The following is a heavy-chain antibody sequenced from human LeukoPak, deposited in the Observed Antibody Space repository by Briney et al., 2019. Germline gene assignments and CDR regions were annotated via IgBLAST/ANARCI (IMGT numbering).Heavy chain of an antibody. Sequence: QSGGSLRLSCAASGFTFSSYWMSWVRQAPGKGLEWVANIKQDGSEKYYVDSVKGRFTISRDNAKNSLYLQMNSLRAEDTAVYYCARDRGPIVVVVYDYWGQGTLVTVSS. J-gene: IGHJ4*02. D-gene: IGHD2-15*01. V-gene: IGHV3-7*01. CDR3: ARDRGPIVVVVYDY. CDR2: IKQDGSEK. CDR1: GFTFSSYW.